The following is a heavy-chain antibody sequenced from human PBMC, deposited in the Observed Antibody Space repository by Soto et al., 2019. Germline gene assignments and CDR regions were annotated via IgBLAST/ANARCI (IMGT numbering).Heavy chain of an antibody. J-gene: IGHJ5*02. V-gene: IGHV4-30-4*08. D-gene: IGHD4-17*01. CDR2: VHHSATT. CDR3: ARAGTETPDNCFDP. CDR1: GGSFSSANAY. Sequence: QVQLQESGPGLAKPSQTLSLTCTVSGGSFSSANAYGCWSRQTPGKGLEGLGCVHHSATTYYNPSLKTRVIISVDMSKNQFSLKLSSVTAADTAVYYCARAGTETPDNCFDPWGQGTLVTVSS.